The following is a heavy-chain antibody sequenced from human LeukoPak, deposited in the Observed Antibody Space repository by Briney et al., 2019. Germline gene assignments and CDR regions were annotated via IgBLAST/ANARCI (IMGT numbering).Heavy chain of an antibody. J-gene: IGHJ4*02. CDR3: AKERGAYRSSYYFDS. Sequence: ASVKVSCKASGYTFTSYGISWVRQAPGQGLEWIGWISAYNGNTNYAQKLQGRVTMTTDTSTSTAYMELRSLRSDDTAVYYCAKERGAYRSSYYFDSWGQGTLVTVSS. D-gene: IGHD6-6*01. CDR1: GYTFTSYG. V-gene: IGHV1-18*01. CDR2: ISAYNGNT.